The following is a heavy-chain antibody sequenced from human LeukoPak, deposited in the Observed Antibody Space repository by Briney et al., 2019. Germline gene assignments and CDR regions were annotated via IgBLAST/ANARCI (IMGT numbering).Heavy chain of an antibody. J-gene: IGHJ6*03. CDR1: GGTFNSYA. CDR3: ARAPCSSGGSTNYYYYYYMDV. V-gene: IGHV1-69*13. Sequence: ASVKVSCKASGGTFNSYAISWVRQAPGQGLEWMGGIIPIFGIANYAQKFQGRVTITADESTSTAYMELSSLRSEDTAVYYCARAPCSSGGSTNYYYYYYMDVWDKGTTVTVSS. CDR2: IIPIFGIA. D-gene: IGHD6-19*01.